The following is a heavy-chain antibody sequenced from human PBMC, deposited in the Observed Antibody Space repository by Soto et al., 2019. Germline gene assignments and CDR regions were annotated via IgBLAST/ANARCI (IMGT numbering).Heavy chain of an antibody. Sequence: QVQLVESGGGVVQPGRSLRLSCAASGFTFSNYGMHWVRQAPGKGLEWVAVILNDGSNRYHAESVKDRFTISRDNSKNMLYLQMNSLRAEDTAVYYCASDDEYSGNGMDVWGQGTTVTVS. V-gene: IGHV3-33*01. D-gene: IGHD3-10*01. CDR1: GFTFSNYG. J-gene: IGHJ6*02. CDR3: ASDDEYSGNGMDV. CDR2: ILNDGSNR.